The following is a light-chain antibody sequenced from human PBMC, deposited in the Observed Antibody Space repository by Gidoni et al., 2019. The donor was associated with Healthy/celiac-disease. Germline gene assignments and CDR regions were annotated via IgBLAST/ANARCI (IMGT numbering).Light chain of an antibody. J-gene: IGKJ2*01. CDR3: QQYYSTPRYT. CDR1: QSVLSSSKNKNY. V-gene: IGKV4-1*01. Sequence: DIVMTQSPDSLAVSLGERSTINCKYSQSVLSSSKNKNYLSWYQQKPGQPPKLLIYWASTRESGVPDRFSGSGSGTYFTLTISSLQAEDVAVYYCQQYYSTPRYTFGQGTKLEIK. CDR2: WAS.